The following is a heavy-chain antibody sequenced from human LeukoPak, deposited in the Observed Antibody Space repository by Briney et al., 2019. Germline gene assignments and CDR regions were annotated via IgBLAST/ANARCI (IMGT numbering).Heavy chain of an antibody. CDR2: ISSVSSYI. CDR3: ARAFDSSGYNYWYFDL. V-gene: IGHV3-21*01. J-gene: IGHJ2*01. CDR1: GFTFSSYT. D-gene: IGHD3-22*01. Sequence: PGGSLRLSCAASGFTFSSYTMNWVRRAPGKGLEWVSSISSVSSYIYYADSVKGRFTISRDDAKNSLYLQMNSLRAEDTAVYYCARAFDSSGYNYWYFDLWGRGTRVTVSS.